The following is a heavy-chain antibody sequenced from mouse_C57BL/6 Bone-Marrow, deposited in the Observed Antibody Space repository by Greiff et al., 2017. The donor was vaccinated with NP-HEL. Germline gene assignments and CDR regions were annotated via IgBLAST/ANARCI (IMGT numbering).Heavy chain of an antibody. Sequence: VQLQQSGPELVKPGASVKISCKASGYSFTGYYMNWVKQSPEKSLEWIGEINPSTGGTTYNQKFKAKATLTVDKSSSTAYMQLTSLTSEDSAVYYCAREDYYVDYWGQGTSVTVSS. CDR1: GYSFTGYY. CDR3: AREDYYVDY. CDR2: INPSTGGT. D-gene: IGHD1-1*01. V-gene: IGHV1-42*01. J-gene: IGHJ4*01.